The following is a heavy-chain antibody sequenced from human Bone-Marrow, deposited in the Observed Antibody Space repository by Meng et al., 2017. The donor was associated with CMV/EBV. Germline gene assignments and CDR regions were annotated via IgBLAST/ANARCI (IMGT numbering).Heavy chain of an antibody. CDR1: GFTFSSYS. D-gene: IGHD2-2*01. CDR3: AASSTTWPYYFDY. CDR2: ISSSTIYI. V-gene: IGHV3-21*01. J-gene: IGHJ4*02. Sequence: GGSLRLSCAASGFTFSSYSMNWVRQAPGKGLEWVSSISSSTIYIYYADSVKGRFTISRDNAKNSLYLQMNSLRAEDTAVYYCAASSTTWPYYFDYWGQGTLVTVSS.